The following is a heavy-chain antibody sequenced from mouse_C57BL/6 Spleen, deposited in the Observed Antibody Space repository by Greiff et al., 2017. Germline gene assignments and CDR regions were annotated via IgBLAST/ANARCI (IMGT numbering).Heavy chain of an antibody. CDR1: GYTFTSYW. J-gene: IGHJ4*01. Sequence: QVQLQQSGAELAKPGASVKLSCKASGYTFTSYWMNWVKQRPGQGLEWIGYINPSRGYTKYNQKFKEKATLTADKSSSTASMQLSSLAYEDSAVYYFSSGRGLYTTDAMDYCGQGTSVTVSS. CDR3: SSGRGLYTTDAMDY. D-gene: IGHD1-1*01. CDR2: INPSRGYT. V-gene: IGHV1-7*01.